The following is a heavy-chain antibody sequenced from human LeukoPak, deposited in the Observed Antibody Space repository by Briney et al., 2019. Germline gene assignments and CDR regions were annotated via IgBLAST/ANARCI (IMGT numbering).Heavy chain of an antibody. CDR3: ASLIYDSSGYYFDS. D-gene: IGHD3-22*01. J-gene: IGHJ4*02. V-gene: IGHV4-59*08. CDR2: THYSGST. Sequence: SETLSLTCTVSGGSISTYSWTWIRQSPGKGLEWMGYTHYSGSTNHNSSPKSRLTISVDTSKNQFSLKLSSVTAADTAVYYCASLIYDSSGYYFDSWGQGTLVTVSS. CDR1: GGSISTYS.